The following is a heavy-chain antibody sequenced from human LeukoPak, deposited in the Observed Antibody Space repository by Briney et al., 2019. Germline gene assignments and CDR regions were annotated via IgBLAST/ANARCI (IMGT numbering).Heavy chain of an antibody. Sequence: GRSLRLSCAASGFTFSDYAMTWVRQAPGKGLEWVATISGSGVITYYADSVKGRFTVSGDNSKNTLYLQMNSLRVEDTAIYYCAKEGKTRNWNYFQAKPVYWGQGALVTVSS. V-gene: IGHV3-23*01. CDR2: ISGSGVIT. J-gene: IGHJ4*02. CDR3: AKEGKTRNWNYFQAKPVY. CDR1: GFTFSDYA. D-gene: IGHD1-7*01.